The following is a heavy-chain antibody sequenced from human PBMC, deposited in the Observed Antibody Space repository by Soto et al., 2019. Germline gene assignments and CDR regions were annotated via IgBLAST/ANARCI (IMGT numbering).Heavy chain of an antibody. V-gene: IGHV1-69*06. CDR1: GGTFSSYA. J-gene: IGHJ4*02. Sequence: SVKVSCKASGGTFSSYAISWVRQAPGQGLEWMGGIIPIFGTANYAQKFQGRVTITADKSTSTAYMELSSLRSEDTAVYYCAGLGVRGVIMDYWGQGTLVTVSS. D-gene: IGHD3-10*01. CDR3: AGLGVRGVIMDY. CDR2: IIPIFGTA.